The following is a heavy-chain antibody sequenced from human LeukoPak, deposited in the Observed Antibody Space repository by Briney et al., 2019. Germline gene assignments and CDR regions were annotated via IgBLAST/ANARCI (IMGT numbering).Heavy chain of an antibody. CDR2: IHYSGST. J-gene: IGHJ4*02. CDR1: GVSITSYY. Sequence: SETLSLTCTVSGVSITSYYWSWIRQPPGKGLEWIGYIHYSGSTNYSPSLESRVTISLDRSTMQFFLKLTSVTAADTAMYYCARQGYSSGWPQDSWGQGILVTVSS. V-gene: IGHV4-59*08. D-gene: IGHD6-19*01. CDR3: ARQGYSSGWPQDS.